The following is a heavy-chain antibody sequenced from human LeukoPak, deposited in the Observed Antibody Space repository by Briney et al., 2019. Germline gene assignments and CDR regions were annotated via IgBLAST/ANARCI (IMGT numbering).Heavy chain of an antibody. CDR3: ARDTTKYSSGFDY. CDR2: IYHSGST. D-gene: IGHD6-19*01. Sequence: SGRIYHSGSTYYNPSLKSRVTISVGTSKNQFSLKLSSVTAADTAVYYCARDTTKYSSGFDYWGQGTLVTVSS. J-gene: IGHJ4*02. V-gene: IGHV4-38-2*02.